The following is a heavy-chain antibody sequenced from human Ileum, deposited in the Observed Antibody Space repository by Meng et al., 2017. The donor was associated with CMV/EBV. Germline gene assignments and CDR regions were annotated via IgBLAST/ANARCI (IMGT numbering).Heavy chain of an antibody. V-gene: IGHV4-30-4*08. CDR2: IFFSGNT. CDR3: ARFRIAALGNLFDP. Sequence: QVHLQESGPVLVKPSQTLSLSCTVSGASISSGDYSWSWIRQPPGKGLEWIGYIFFSGNTYYNPSLNNRVIISIDTPRNQFSLKVDSVTAADTAVYYCARFRIAALGNLFDPWGHGTLVTVSS. D-gene: IGHD6-13*01. CDR1: GASISSGDYS. J-gene: IGHJ5*02.